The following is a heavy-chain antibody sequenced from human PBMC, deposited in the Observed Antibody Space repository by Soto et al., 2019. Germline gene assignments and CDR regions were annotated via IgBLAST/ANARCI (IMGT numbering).Heavy chain of an antibody. CDR1: GFTFSSYW. Sequence: GGSLRLSCAASGFTFSSYWMSWVRQAPGKGLEWVANIKQDGSEKYYVDTVKGRFTISRDNAKNSLYLQMNSLRAEDTAVYYCARDVFPTMVPTYYYYYYGMDVWGQGTTVTVSS. D-gene: IGHD3-10*01. CDR3: ARDVFPTMVPTYYYYYYGMDV. J-gene: IGHJ6*02. CDR2: IKQDGSEK. V-gene: IGHV3-7*01.